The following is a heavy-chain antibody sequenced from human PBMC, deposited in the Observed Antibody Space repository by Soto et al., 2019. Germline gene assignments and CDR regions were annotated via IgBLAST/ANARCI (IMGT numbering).Heavy chain of an antibody. CDR2: IIPIFGTA. Sequence: GASVKVSCKASGGTFSSYAISWVRQAPGQGLEWMGGIIPIFGTANYAQKFQGRVTITADKSTSTAYMELSSLRSEDTAVYYCASPMEDTAMANQLDYWGQGTLVTVSS. V-gene: IGHV1-69*06. CDR3: ASPMEDTAMANQLDY. CDR1: GGTFSSYA. D-gene: IGHD5-18*01. J-gene: IGHJ4*02.